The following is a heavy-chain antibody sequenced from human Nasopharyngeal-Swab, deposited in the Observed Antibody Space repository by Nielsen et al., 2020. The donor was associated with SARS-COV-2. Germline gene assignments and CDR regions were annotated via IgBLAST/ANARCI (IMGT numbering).Heavy chain of an antibody. CDR3: ARIAVHHNWFDP. Sequence: SVKVSCKASRGTFSSYAISWVRQAPGQGLEWMGGIIPIFGTANYAQKFQGRVTITADESTSTAYMELSSLRSEDTAVYYCARIAVHHNWFDPWGQGTLVTVSS. D-gene: IGHD1-1*01. CDR1: RGTFSSYA. CDR2: IIPIFGTA. V-gene: IGHV1-69*13. J-gene: IGHJ5*02.